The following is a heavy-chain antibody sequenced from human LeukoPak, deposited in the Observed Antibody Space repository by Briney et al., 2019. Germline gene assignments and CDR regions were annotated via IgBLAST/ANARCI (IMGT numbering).Heavy chain of an antibody. V-gene: IGHV4-39*07. CDR2: VDYTGVT. Sequence: SETLSLTCTVSGASTTASRSYGAWIRQAPGKGLEWIGSVDYTGVTYYNPALQSRVTISVDTSKSTFSLRLTSVTAADTAVYYCARVRGRDGYFDYWGQGARVTVS. J-gene: IGHJ4*02. CDR1: GASTTASRSY. CDR3: ARVRGRDGYFDY. D-gene: IGHD5-24*01.